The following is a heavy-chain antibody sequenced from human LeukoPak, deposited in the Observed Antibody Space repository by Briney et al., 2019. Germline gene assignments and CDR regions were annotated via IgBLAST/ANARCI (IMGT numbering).Heavy chain of an antibody. V-gene: IGHV4-39*07. CDR1: GGSISSSSYY. CDR2: IYYSGST. Sequence: SETLSLTCTVSGGSISSSSYYWGWIRQPPGKGLEWIGSIYYSGSTNYNPSLKSRVTISVDTSKNQFSLKLSSVTAADTAVYYCAREGGLRYFDWLFDYFDYWGQGTLVTVSS. J-gene: IGHJ4*02. CDR3: AREGGLRYFDWLFDYFDY. D-gene: IGHD3-9*01.